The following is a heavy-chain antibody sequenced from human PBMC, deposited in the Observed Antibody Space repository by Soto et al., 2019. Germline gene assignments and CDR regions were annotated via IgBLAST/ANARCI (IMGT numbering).Heavy chain of an antibody. J-gene: IGHJ4*02. V-gene: IGHV3-23*01. CDR1: GLTFSKAD. Sequence: EVQVSESGGGLVQPGGSLRLSCAASGLTFSKADMSWVRQAPGKGLEWVSAITGSGVNTYYADSVKGRFTVSRDNSKNTLFLKMNSLKVEDTAIYYCETHSWDHWGQGTLVTVSS. CDR3: ETHSWDH. CDR2: ITGSGVNT.